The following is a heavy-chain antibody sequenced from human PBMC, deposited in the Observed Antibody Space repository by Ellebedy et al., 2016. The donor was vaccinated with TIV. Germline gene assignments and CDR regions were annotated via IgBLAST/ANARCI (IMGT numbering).Heavy chain of an antibody. V-gene: IGHV1-8*01. CDR2: INPNSGNT. Sequence: AASVKVSCKASGYAFTSYDINWARHAPGQGLEWMGWINPNSGNTGYAQKFQGIVTMTRENTISTAYMGPRSLTSEDTAVYYCARDFEFMIYVNGGEYYHYALDVWGQGTTVTVAS. D-gene: IGHD3-10*02. J-gene: IGHJ6*02. CDR3: ARDFEFMIYVNGGEYYHYALDV. CDR1: GYAFTSYD.